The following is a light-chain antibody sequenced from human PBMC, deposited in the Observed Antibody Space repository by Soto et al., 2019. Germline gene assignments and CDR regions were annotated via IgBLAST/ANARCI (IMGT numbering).Light chain of an antibody. CDR1: QTISNF. Sequence: DIQMTQSPSSLSAFVGDRITITCRASQTISNFLNWYQQKPGKPPRLVIYAASTLQGGVPSRFSGSGSGTDFTLTISSLRPEDFATYYCQQSFNGPRTFCQGTKVEAK. J-gene: IGKJ1*01. V-gene: IGKV1-39*01. CDR2: AAS. CDR3: QQSFNGPRT.